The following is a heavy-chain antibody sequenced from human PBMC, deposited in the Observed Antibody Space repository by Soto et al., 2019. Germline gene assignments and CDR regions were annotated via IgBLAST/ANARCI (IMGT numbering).Heavy chain of an antibody. Sequence: SVKVSFKASVYTFTTYGISWVRQAPGQRLEWMGWINAGNGHKQYPQRFQGRVTITRDTSANIAYMEVSSLRSEDTALYYCAREQSGEIMTMTDAFDIWGQGTMVTVSS. V-gene: IGHV1-3*01. D-gene: IGHD3-16*01. J-gene: IGHJ3*02. CDR2: INAGNGHK. CDR1: VYTFTTYG. CDR3: AREQSGEIMTMTDAFDI.